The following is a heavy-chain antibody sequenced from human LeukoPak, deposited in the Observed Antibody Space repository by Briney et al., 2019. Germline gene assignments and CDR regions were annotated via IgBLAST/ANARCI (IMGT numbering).Heavy chain of an antibody. CDR3: ATGYCSSTSCYTFDY. D-gene: IGHD2-2*02. CDR2: ISAYNGNT. J-gene: IGHJ4*02. V-gene: IGHV1-18*01. CDR1: GYTFTSYG. Sequence: ASVKVSCKASGYTFTSYGISWVRQAPGQGLKWMGWISAYNGNTNYAQKLQGRVTMTTDTSTSTAYMELRSLRSDDTAVYYCATGYCSSTSCYTFDYWGQGTLVTVSS.